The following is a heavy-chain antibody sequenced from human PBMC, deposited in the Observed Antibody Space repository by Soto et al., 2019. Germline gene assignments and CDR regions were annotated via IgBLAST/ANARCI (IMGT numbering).Heavy chain of an antibody. D-gene: IGHD3-10*01. V-gene: IGHV1-69*01. CDR1: GGTFSSYA. J-gene: IGHJ5*02. CDR3: AKLTRMVRGVWYWFDP. Sequence: QVQLVQSGAEVKKPGSSVKVSCKASGGTFSSYAISWVRQAPGQGLEWMGGIIPILGTANYAQKFQGRVTITADESTSTAYMELSSLRSEDTAVYYCAKLTRMVRGVWYWFDPWGQGTLVTVSS. CDR2: IIPILGTA.